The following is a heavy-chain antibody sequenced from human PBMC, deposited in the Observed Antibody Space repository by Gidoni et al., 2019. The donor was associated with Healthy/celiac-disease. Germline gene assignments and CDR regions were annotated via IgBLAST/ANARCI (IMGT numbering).Heavy chain of an antibody. J-gene: IGHJ4*02. Sequence: QVQLVESGGGVVQPGRSLRLSCAASGFTFSSYAMHWVRQAPGKGLEWVAVISYDGSNKYYADSVKGRFTISRDNSKNTLYLQMNSRRAEDTAVYYCARDGYSGDYFDYWGQGTLVTVSS. CDR3: ARDGYSGDYFDY. V-gene: IGHV3-30*01. CDR2: ISYDGSNK. D-gene: IGHD2-15*01. CDR1: GFTFSSYA.